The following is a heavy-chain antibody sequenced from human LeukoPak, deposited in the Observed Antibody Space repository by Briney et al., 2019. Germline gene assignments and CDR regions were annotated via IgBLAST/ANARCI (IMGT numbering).Heavy chain of an antibody. Sequence: SETLSLTCTVSGGSISSYYWSWIRQPPGKGLEWIGYIYYSGSTNYNPSLKSRVTISVDTSKNQFSLKLSSVTAADTAVYYCARAPLFNYFDYWGQGTLVTVSS. CDR2: IYYSGST. J-gene: IGHJ4*02. CDR3: ARAPLFNYFDY. D-gene: IGHD3-10*02. V-gene: IGHV4-59*01. CDR1: GGSISSYY.